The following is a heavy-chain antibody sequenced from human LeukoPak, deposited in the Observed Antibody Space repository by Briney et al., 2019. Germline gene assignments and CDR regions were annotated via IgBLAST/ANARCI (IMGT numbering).Heavy chain of an antibody. J-gene: IGHJ4*02. Sequence: PGASVKVSCKASGGTFSSYAISWVRQAPGQGLEWMGGIIPIFGTANYAQKFQGRVTITADESTSTAYMELSSLRSEDTAVYYCASQDDCSSTSCYHPPYYFDYWGQGTLVTVSS. CDR2: IIPIFGTA. CDR1: GGTFSSYA. CDR3: ASQDDCSSTSCYHPPYYFDY. V-gene: IGHV1-69*13. D-gene: IGHD2-2*01.